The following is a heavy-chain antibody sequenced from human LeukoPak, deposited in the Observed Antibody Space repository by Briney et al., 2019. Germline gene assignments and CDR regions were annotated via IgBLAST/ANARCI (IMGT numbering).Heavy chain of an antibody. CDR3: AREGDYGYYFDY. D-gene: IGHD4-17*01. J-gene: IGHJ4*02. CDR1: GFTFDDYG. CDR2: INWNGGST. Sequence: GGSLRLSCAASGFTFDDYGMSWVRQAPGKGLEWVSGINWNGGSTGYADSVKGRFTISRDNAENSLYLQMNSLRAEDTALYHCAREGDYGYYFDYWGQGTLVTVSS. V-gene: IGHV3-20*01.